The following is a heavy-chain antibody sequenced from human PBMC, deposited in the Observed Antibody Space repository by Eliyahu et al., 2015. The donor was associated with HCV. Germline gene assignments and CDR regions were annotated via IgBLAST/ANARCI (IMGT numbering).Heavy chain of an antibody. CDR1: GFXFGSYW. CDR3: VRGGSWIDS. J-gene: IGHJ5*01. Sequence: VQLVESGGGLVQPGGSLXVSCAASGFXFGSYWXGWVRQPPGKGLEWVANIKHDASEKDYVDSVKGRFTISRDNGDNSLSLQMDSLRVDDTAVYYCVRGGSWIDSWGHGTLVTVSS. CDR2: IKHDASEK. V-gene: IGHV3-7*01.